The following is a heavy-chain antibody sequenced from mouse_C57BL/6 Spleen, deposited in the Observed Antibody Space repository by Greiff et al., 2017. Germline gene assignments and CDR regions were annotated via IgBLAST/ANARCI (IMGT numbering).Heavy chain of an antibody. CDR2: IYPGDGDT. V-gene: IGHV1-80*01. CDR1: GFAFSSYW. CDR3: ASPGYYGSSSLNY. Sequence: QVQLQQSGAELVKPGASVKISCKASGFAFSSYWMNWVKQRPGKGLEWIGQIYPGDGDTNYNGKFKGKATLTADKSSSTAYMQLSSLTSEDSAVYFCASPGYYGSSSLNYWGQGTSVTVSS. J-gene: IGHJ4*01. D-gene: IGHD1-1*01.